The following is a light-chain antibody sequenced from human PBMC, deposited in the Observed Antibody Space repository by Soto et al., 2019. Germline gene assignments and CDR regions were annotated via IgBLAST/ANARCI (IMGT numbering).Light chain of an antibody. J-gene: IGKJ4*01. V-gene: IGKV1-9*01. CDR3: QQLNSYPLT. CDR2: AAS. Sequence: DLQLPQSPSFLSASVGDRVTITCRASQGISSYLAWYQQKPGKAPKLLIYAASTLQSGVPSSFSCSGSATECTLIISSRQPEDFATYYCQQLNSYPLTFGGGTKVEIK. CDR1: QGISSY.